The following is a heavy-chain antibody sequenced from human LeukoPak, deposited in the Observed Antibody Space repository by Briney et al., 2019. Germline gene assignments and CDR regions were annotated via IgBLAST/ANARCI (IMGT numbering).Heavy chain of an antibody. J-gene: IGHJ5*02. CDR1: GYTFTGYY. CDR3: ARDRGIVVVPAAMTHNWFDP. CDR2: INPNSGGK. V-gene: IGHV1-2*02. D-gene: IGHD2-2*01. Sequence: ASVKVSCKASGYTFTGYYMHWVRQAPGQGLEWMGWINPNSGGKNYAQKFQGRVTMTRDTSISKAYMELSRLRSDDTAVYYCARDRGIVVVPAAMTHNWFDPWGQGTLVTVSS.